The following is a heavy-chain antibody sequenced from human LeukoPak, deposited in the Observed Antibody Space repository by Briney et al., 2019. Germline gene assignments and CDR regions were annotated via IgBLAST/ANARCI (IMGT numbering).Heavy chain of an antibody. CDR3: ARSTGYTVTTHDY. V-gene: IGHV3-30-3*01. CDR2: ISYDGSNK. CDR1: GFTFSSYA. J-gene: IGHJ4*02. D-gene: IGHD4-17*01. Sequence: PGGSLRLSCAASGFTFSSYAMHWVRRAPGKGLEWVAVISYDGSNKYYADSVKGRFTISRDNSKNTLYLQMNSLRAEDTAVYYCARSTGYTVTTHDYWGQGTLVTVSS.